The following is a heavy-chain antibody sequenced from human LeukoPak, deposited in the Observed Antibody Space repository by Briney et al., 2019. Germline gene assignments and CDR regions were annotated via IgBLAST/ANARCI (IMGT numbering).Heavy chain of an antibody. CDR2: IIPILGIA. CDR3: ARVRVYSSGWYGVSWSDP. J-gene: IGHJ5*02. Sequence: SVKVSCKASGGTFSSYTISWVRQAPGQGLEWMGRIIPILGIANYAQKFQGRVTITADKSTSTAYMELSGLRSEDTAVYYCARVRVYSSGWYGVSWSDPWGQGTLVTVSS. CDR1: GGTFSSYT. D-gene: IGHD6-19*01. V-gene: IGHV1-69*02.